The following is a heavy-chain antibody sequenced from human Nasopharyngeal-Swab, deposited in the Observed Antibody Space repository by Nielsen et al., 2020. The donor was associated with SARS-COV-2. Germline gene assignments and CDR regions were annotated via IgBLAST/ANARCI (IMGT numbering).Heavy chain of an antibody. CDR2: INHSGST. CDR1: GGSFSGYY. Sequence: GSLRLSCAVYGGSFSGYYWSWIRQPPGKGLEWVGEINHSGSTNYNPSLKSGVTISVDTSKNQFPLKLSSVTAADPAVYYCARGRGYSYGSRYYFDYWGQGTLVTVSS. CDR3: ARGRGYSYGSRYYFDY. D-gene: IGHD5-18*01. V-gene: IGHV4-34*01. J-gene: IGHJ4*02.